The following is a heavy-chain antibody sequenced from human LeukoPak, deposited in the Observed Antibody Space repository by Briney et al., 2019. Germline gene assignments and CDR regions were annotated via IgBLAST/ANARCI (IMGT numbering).Heavy chain of an antibody. J-gene: IGHJ3*02. Sequence: PGGSLRLSCAASGFTFSSYDMHWVRQATGKGLEWVSAIGTAGDTYYPGSVKGRFTISRENAKNSLYLQMNSLRAGDTAVYYCARSRALNCGGDCDAFDIWGQGTMVTVPS. CDR1: GFTFSSYD. CDR3: ARSRALNCGGDCDAFDI. D-gene: IGHD2-21*02. V-gene: IGHV3-13*01. CDR2: IGTAGDT.